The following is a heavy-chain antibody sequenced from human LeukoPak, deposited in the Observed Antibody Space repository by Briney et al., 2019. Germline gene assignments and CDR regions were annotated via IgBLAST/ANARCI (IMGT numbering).Heavy chain of an antibody. CDR2: IIPTFGTA. J-gene: IGHJ3*02. CDR1: GGTFSSYA. D-gene: IGHD3-22*01. CDR3: ARDSRYYDSSGYYYQWGAFDI. Sequence: SVKVSCKASGGTFSSYAISWVRQAPGQGLEWMGGIIPTFGTANYAQKFQGRVTITADESTSTAYMELSSLRSEDTAVYYCARDSRYYDSSGYYYQWGAFDIWDQGTMVTVSS. V-gene: IGHV1-69*13.